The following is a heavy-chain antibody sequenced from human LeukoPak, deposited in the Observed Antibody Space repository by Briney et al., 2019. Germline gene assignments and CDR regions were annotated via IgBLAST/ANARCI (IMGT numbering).Heavy chain of an antibody. CDR3: ARALADTRNYYLGFDY. J-gene: IGHJ4*02. Sequence: GGSLRLSCAASGFTFSSYAMSWVRQAPGKGLEWISYITNNGRAMFYADSLKGRLTIFRDNAKKSLYLQMNSLRPDDTALYYCARALADTRNYYLGFDYWGQGTLVTVSS. V-gene: IGHV3-48*04. D-gene: IGHD3-22*01. CDR2: ITNNGRAM. CDR1: GFTFSSYA.